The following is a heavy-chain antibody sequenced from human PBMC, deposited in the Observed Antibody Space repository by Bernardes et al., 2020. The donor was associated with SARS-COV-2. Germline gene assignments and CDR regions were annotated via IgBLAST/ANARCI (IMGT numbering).Heavy chain of an antibody. CDR2: IYPGDSDT. CDR1: GYSFNLYW. V-gene: IGHV5-51*01. Sequence: GESLKISCKASGYSFNLYWIGWVRQMPGKDLEWMGIIYPGDSDTRYSPSFQGQVTISADKSISTAYLQWTSLQASDTAIYYCARRGARGWFDPWGRGTLVTVSS. J-gene: IGHJ5*02. CDR3: ARRGARGWFDP.